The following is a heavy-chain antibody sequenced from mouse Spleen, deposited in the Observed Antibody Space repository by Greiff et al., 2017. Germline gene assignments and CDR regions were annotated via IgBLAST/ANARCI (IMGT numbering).Heavy chain of an antibody. D-gene: IGHD1-1*01. CDR1: GYTFTSYW. CDR3: ARPTVVARGYFDV. Sequence: QVQLKQPGAELVMPGASVKLSCKASGYTFTSYWMHWVKQRPGQGLEWIGEIDPSDSYTNYNQKFKGKATLTVDKSSSTAYMQLSSLTSEDSAVYYCARPTVVARGYFDVWGTGTTVTVSS. CDR2: IDPSDSYT. V-gene: IGHV1-69*01. J-gene: IGHJ1*03.